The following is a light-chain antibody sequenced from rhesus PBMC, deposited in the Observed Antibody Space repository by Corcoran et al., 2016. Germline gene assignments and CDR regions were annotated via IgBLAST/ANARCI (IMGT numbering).Light chain of an antibody. CDR1: QNIYTN. V-gene: IGKV1S17*01. CDR3: QHYYDDPPT. Sequence: DIQMTQSPSALSASVGDRVTISCQASQNIYTNLAWYQQKPGKAPKVLIYAASSLQTGTPSRFSGSGSGTDVTLTISSLQPEDSATYSCQHYYDDPPTFGGGTKVEI. J-gene: IGKJ4*01. CDR2: AAS.